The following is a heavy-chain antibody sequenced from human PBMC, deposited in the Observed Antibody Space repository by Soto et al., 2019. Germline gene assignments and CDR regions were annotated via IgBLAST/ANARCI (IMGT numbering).Heavy chain of an antibody. Sequence: QVQLQESGPGLVKPSETLSLSCNVSGGSISGHYWSWVRQTPGKGLEGIGYIYYSGSTNYNPSLKRRVTISVDTSKNHFSLRLTSVTAADTAVYYCARGPYYDLIWTSYSMDVWCKGTTVTVSS. V-gene: IGHV4-59*08. CDR2: IYYSGST. CDR3: ARGPYYDLIWTSYSMDV. D-gene: IGHD3-16*01. J-gene: IGHJ6*03. CDR1: GGSISGHY.